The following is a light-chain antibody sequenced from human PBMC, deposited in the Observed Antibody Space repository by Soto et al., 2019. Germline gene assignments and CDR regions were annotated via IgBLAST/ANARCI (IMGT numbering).Light chain of an antibody. CDR3: QQYNNWPQT. CDR2: GAS. Sequence: EIVMTQSPVTLSVSPGERATLSCRASQSVSSKLAWYQQKPGQARRLLIYGASTRATGIPARFSGSGSGTEFTLSISSLQSEDFAVYYCQQYNNWPQTFGQGTKLEIK. J-gene: IGKJ2*01. V-gene: IGKV3-15*01. CDR1: QSVSSK.